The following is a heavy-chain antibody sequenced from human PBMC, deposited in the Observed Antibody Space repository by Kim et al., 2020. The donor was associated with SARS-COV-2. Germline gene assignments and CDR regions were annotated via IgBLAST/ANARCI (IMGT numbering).Heavy chain of an antibody. CDR1: GGTFSSYA. CDR2: IIPILGIA. CDR3: ARDNGYCSGGSCYRMAVGWFDP. Sequence: SVKVSCKASGGTFSSYAISWVRQAPGQGLEWMGRIIPILGIANYAQKFQGRVTITADKSTSTAYMELSSLRSEDTAVYYCARDNGYCSGGSCYRMAVGWFDPWCQGTLVTVSS. V-gene: IGHV1-69*04. J-gene: IGHJ5*02. D-gene: IGHD2-15*01.